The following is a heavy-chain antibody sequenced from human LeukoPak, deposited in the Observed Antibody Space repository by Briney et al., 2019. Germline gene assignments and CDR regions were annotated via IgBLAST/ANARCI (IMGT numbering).Heavy chain of an antibody. V-gene: IGHV7-4-1*02. CDR1: GYTFTSYA. CDR3: ARDLPDTAMVTNGVFDY. CDR2: INTNTGNP. Sequence: GASVKVSCKASGYTFTSYAMNWVRQAPGQGLEWMGWINTNTGNPTYAQGFTGRFVFSLDTSVSTAYLQISSLKAEDTAVYYCARDLPDTAMVTNGVFDYWGQGTLVTVSS. J-gene: IGHJ4*02. D-gene: IGHD5-18*01.